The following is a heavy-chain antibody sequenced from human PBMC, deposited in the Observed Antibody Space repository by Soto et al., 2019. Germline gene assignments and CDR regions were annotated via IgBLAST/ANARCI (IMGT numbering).Heavy chain of an antibody. CDR3: ARDQRGASSLDYYYYYYGMDV. J-gene: IGHJ6*02. D-gene: IGHD3-16*01. Sequence: GGSLRLSCAASGFTFSSYGMHWVRQAPGKGLEWVAVIWYDGSNKYYADSVKGRFTISRDNSKNTLYLQMNSLRAEDTAVYYCARDQRGASSLDYYYYYYGMDVWGQGTTVTVSS. CDR2: IWYDGSNK. V-gene: IGHV3-33*01. CDR1: GFTFSSYG.